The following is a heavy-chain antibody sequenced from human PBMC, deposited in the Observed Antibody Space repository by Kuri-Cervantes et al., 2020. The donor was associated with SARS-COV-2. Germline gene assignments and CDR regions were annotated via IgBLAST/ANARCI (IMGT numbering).Heavy chain of an antibody. CDR2: IYCSGST. Sequence: SETLSLTCTVSGGSISSYYWSWIRQPPGKGLEWIGYIYCSGSTNYNPSLKSRVTISVDTSKNQFSLKLSSVTAADTAVYYCARSPRLGYCSGGSCDWGSYYGMDVWGQGTTVTVSS. V-gene: IGHV4-59*01. CDR1: GGSISSYY. J-gene: IGHJ6*02. D-gene: IGHD2-15*01. CDR3: ARSPRLGYCSGGSCDWGSYYGMDV.